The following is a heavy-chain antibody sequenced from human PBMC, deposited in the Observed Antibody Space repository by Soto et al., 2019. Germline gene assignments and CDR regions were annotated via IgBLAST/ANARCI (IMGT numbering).Heavy chain of an antibody. CDR1: GFTFSSYA. D-gene: IGHD2-15*01. V-gene: IGHV3-23*01. CDR2: ISGSGGST. Sequence: VQLLESGGGLVQPGGSLRLSCAASGFTFSSYAMSWVRQAPGKGLEWVSAISGSGGSTYYADSVKGRFTISRDNSKNTLYLQMNSLRAEDTAVYYCAKTVVVVAATPYYFDYWGQGTLVTVSS. CDR3: AKTVVVVAATPYYFDY. J-gene: IGHJ4*02.